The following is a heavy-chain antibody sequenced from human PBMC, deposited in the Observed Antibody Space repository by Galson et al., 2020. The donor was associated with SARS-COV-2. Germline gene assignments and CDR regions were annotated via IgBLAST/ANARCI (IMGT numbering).Heavy chain of an antibody. J-gene: IGHJ4*02. V-gene: IGHV3-30-3*01. CDR3: ARVPITILGVVRFDY. D-gene: IGHD3-3*01. CDR2: IPYVGSNQ. CDR1: GFTLSSYA. Sequence: GRSMRLSSAASGFTLSSYAMHCVRPAQSKGLEWVAVIPYVGSNQYYADSVKGRFTISRDNSKNTLYLQMNSLRAEDTAVYYCARVPITILGVVRFDYWGQGALVAVSS.